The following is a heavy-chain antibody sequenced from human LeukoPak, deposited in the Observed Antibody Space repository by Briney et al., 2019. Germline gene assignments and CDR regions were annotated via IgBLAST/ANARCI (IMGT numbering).Heavy chain of an antibody. D-gene: IGHD3-10*01. J-gene: IGHJ4*02. CDR3: ARGKIVLTMLRGAKNSWEFDY. Sequence: GASVKVSCKASGYTFTSYYMHWVRQAPGQGLEWMGIINPSGGSTSYAQKFQGRVTMTRDMSTSTVYMELSSLRSEDTAVYYCARGKIVLTMLRGAKNSWEFDYWGQGTLVTVSS. CDR2: INPSGGST. CDR1: GYTFTSYY. V-gene: IGHV1-46*01.